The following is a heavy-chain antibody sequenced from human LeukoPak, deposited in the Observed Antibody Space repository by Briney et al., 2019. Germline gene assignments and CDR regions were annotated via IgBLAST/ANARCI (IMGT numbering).Heavy chain of an antibody. V-gene: IGHV3-23*01. CDR2: ISGSGGST. Sequence: PGGSLRLSWAASGFTFSNYAMSWVRQAPGKGLEWVSAISGSGGSTYYADSVKGRFTISRDNAKNSLYLQMNSLRAEDTAVYYCARDSRIAAATNNWFDPWGQGTLVIVSS. CDR3: ARDSRIAAATNNWFDP. D-gene: IGHD6-13*01. J-gene: IGHJ5*02. CDR1: GFTFSNYA.